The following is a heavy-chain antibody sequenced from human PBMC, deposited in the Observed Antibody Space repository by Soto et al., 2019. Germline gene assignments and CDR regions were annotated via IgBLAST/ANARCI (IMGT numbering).Heavy chain of an antibody. J-gene: IGHJ4*02. D-gene: IGHD5-18*01. CDR1: GGSISSAAYY. CDR2: ISHSGST. V-gene: IGHV4-31*03. Sequence: QVQRQESGPGLVKPSQTLSLSCTVSGGSISSAAYYWSWIRQHPGKGLEWIGYISHSGSTYYTPSLKSRVIIPPGTSKNQFPLNFTSVTAADPAVYYCAREYTYGSNFFDCWGQGALVTVSS. CDR3: AREYTYGSNFFDC.